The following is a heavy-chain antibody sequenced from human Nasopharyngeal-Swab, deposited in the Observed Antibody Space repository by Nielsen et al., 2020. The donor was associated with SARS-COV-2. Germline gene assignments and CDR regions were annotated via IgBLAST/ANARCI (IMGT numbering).Heavy chain of an antibody. Sequence: GESLKISCAASGFTFSSYWMHWVRQAPGKGLVWVSRINSDGSSTSYADSVKGRFTIFRDNAKNTLYLQMNSLRAEDTAVYYCARARGDLGYWGQGTLVTVSS. CDR3: ARARGDLGY. CDR1: GFTFSSYW. J-gene: IGHJ4*02. D-gene: IGHD5-12*01. CDR2: INSDGSST. V-gene: IGHV3-74*01.